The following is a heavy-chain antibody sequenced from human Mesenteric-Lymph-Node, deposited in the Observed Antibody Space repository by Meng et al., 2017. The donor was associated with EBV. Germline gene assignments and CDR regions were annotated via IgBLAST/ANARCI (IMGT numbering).Heavy chain of an antibody. J-gene: IGHJ4*02. CDR1: GYTFTVYY. D-gene: IGHD4-23*01. V-gene: IGHV1-2*06. CDR2: INPHSGDI. CDR3: ARAPNTVERQHY. Sequence: VHLGECGTGFQKPGAAVRVSCKVSGYTFTVYYVHWVRQAPGQGFEWMGRINPHSGDIHSAEKFQGRVTMTWDTSINTAYMELSGLTSDDTATFYCARAPNTVERQHYWGQGTLVTVSS.